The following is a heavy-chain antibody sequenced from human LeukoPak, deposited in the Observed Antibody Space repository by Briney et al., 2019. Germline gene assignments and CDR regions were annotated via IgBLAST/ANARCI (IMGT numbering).Heavy chain of an antibody. V-gene: IGHV2-5*02. CDR1: GFSLSTSGVG. Sequence: KESGPTLVKPTQTLTLTCTFSGFSLSTSGVGVGWIRQPPGKALEWLALIYWDDDKRYSPSLKGRLTITKDTSKNQVVLTMTNMDPVDTATYYCAHSLWFGDLLPYFDYWGQGTLVTVSS. CDR3: AHSLWFGDLLPYFDY. D-gene: IGHD3-10*01. CDR2: IYWDDDK. J-gene: IGHJ4*02.